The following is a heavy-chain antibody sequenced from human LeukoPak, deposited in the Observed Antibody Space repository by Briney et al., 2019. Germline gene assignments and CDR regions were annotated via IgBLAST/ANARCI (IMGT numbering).Heavy chain of an antibody. CDR1: GFTFSSYS. V-gene: IGHV3-21*01. CDR2: ISSSGSYI. D-gene: IGHD1-20*01. CDR3: ARGGITGTKPPPADY. Sequence: GGSLRLSCAASGFTFSSYSMNWVRQAPGKGLEWVSSISSSGSYIYYADSVKGRFTISRDNAKNSLYLQMNSLRAEDTAVYYCARGGITGTKPPPADYWGQGTLVTVSS. J-gene: IGHJ4*02.